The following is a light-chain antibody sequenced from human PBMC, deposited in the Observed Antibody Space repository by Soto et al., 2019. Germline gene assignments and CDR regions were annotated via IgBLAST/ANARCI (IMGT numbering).Light chain of an antibody. CDR1: QSVTSKY. CDR2: ATY. J-gene: IGKJ2*01. V-gene: IGKV3-20*01. Sequence: EVVLTQSPGTLSLSPGERATLSCRAGQSVTSKYLAWYQQKPGQAPRLLIYATYTRATGVPDRFSGSGSGTAFTLTISRLEPEDFAVYYCQQYGPSPLYPFGQGTNLEIK. CDR3: QQYGPSPLYP.